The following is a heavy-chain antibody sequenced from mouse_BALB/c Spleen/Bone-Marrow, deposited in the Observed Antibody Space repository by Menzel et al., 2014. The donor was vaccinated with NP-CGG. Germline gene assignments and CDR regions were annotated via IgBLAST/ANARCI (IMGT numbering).Heavy chain of an antibody. CDR3: ARTGFFDD. CDR2: ISYRGTT. CDR1: GDSITGGY. V-gene: IGHV3-8*02. Sequence: EVQLVESGPSLVKPSQSLSLTCSVTGDSITGGYWHWIRKLPGNKLECMGYISYRGTTYYNPSLKSRISIARDTSKNQYYLELNSVAAEDTAAYYCARTGFFDDWGAGTTVTVSS. J-gene: IGHJ1*01.